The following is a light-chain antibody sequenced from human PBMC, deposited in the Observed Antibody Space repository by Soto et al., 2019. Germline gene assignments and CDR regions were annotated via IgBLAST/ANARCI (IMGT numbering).Light chain of an antibody. CDR1: QDISNY. Sequence: DIQMTQSPSSLSASVGDRVTITCQASQDISNYLNWYQQKPGKVPKLLIFDASNVETGVPSRFSGSGSGTDFTFTISSLQPEDIGTYYCQQYEDLPLTFGGGTMVVIK. CDR2: DAS. V-gene: IGKV1-33*01. CDR3: QQYEDLPLT. J-gene: IGKJ4*01.